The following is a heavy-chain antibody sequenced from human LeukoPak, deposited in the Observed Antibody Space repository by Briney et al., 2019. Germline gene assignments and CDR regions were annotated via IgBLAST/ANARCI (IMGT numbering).Heavy chain of an antibody. D-gene: IGHD6-13*01. J-gene: IGHJ5*02. V-gene: IGHV1-69*05. Sequence: SVKVSCQASGGTFSSYAISWVRQAPGQGLEGMGRIIPFFGTAHYAHNLQGRVTITTDESTRTAHMELSSLRCEDTAVYYCARVAAAGTGFDPWGQGTLVTVSS. CDR1: GGTFSSYA. CDR2: IIPFFGTA. CDR3: ARVAAAGTGFDP.